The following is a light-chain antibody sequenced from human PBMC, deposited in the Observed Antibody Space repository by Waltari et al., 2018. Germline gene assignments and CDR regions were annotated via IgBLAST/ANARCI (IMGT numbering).Light chain of an antibody. CDR2: WAS. Sequence: DIVMTQSPDSLAVSLGERATINCKSSQSVLYSSNNKNYLAWYQQKPGQPPKLLIYWASTRESGVPDRFSGSGSGTDFTLTISSLQAEDVAVYYCQQYYSTPQALTFVGGTKVEIK. J-gene: IGKJ4*01. V-gene: IGKV4-1*01. CDR3: QQYYSTPQALT. CDR1: QSVLYSSNNKNY.